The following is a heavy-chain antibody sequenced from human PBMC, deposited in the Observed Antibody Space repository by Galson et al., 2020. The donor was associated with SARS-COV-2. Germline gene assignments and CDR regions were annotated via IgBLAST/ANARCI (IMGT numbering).Heavy chain of an antibody. D-gene: IGHD3-22*01. V-gene: IGHV3-30*18. J-gene: IGHJ4*02. CDR2: ISYDGSNK. CDR1: GFTFSSYG. Sequence: GESLKISCAASGFTFSSYGMHWVRQAPGKGLEWVAVISYDGSNKYYADSVKGRFTISRDNSKNTLYLQMNSLRAEDTAVYYCAKEDTMIVAIDYWGQGTLVTVSS. CDR3: AKEDTMIVAIDY.